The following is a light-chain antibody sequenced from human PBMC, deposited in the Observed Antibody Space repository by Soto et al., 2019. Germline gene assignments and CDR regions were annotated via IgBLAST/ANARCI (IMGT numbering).Light chain of an antibody. J-gene: IGKJ4*01. CDR1: QGIGSS. Sequence: DIQMTQSPSSVSASVGDRVTITCRASQGIGSSLAWYQQIPGKAPKLLIYSASSLEIGVPSRFSGSVSGTDFTLTISSLQPEDFATYYCQQVNSFPLTFGGGTKVEIK. V-gene: IGKV1-12*01. CDR3: QQVNSFPLT. CDR2: SAS.